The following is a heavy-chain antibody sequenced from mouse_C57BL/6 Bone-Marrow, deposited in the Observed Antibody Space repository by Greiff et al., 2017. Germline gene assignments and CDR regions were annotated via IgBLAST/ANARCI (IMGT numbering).Heavy chain of an antibody. J-gene: IGHJ3*01. CDR3: ARFYVNFSWFAY. V-gene: IGHV1-81*01. D-gene: IGHD2-1*01. Sequence: VQLQQSGAELARPGASVKLSCKASGYTFTSYGISWVKQRTGQGLEWIGEIYPRSGNTYYNEKFKGKATLTADKSSSTAYMELRSLTSEDSAVYFCARFYVNFSWFAYWGQGTLVTVSA. CDR2: IYPRSGNT. CDR1: GYTFTSYG.